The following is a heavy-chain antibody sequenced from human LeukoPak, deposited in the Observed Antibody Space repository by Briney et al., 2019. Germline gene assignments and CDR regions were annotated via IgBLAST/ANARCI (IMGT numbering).Heavy chain of an antibody. J-gene: IGHJ4*02. CDR1: GGSISSYY. CDR2: IYYSGST. D-gene: IGHD3-22*01. CDR3: ARSSGYYPADY. V-gene: IGHV4-59*12. Sequence: PSETLSLTCTVSGGSISSYYWSWIRQPPGKGLEWIGSIYYSGSTNYNPSLKSRVTISVDTSKNQFSLKLSSVTAADTAVYYCARSSGYYPADYWGQGTLVTVSS.